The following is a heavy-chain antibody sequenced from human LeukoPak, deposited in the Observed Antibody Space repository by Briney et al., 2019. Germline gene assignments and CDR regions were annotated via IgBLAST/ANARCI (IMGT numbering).Heavy chain of an antibody. CDR2: IYYSGST. D-gene: IGHD3-10*01. V-gene: IGHV4-59*08. CDR3: ARRPYYGSGSTYWYFDL. CDR1: GGSISSYY. Sequence: PSETLSLTCTVSGGSISSYYWSWIRQPPGKGLEWIGYIYYSGSTNYNPSLKSRVTISVDTSKNQFSLKLSSVTAADTAVYYCARRPYYGSGSTYWYFDLWGRGTLVTVSS. J-gene: IGHJ2*01.